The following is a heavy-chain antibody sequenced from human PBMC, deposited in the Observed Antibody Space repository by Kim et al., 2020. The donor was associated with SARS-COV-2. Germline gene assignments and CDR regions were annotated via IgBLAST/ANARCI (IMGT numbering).Heavy chain of an antibody. D-gene: IGHD3-10*02. CDR2: IKRIIDGGTT. CDR1: GFTFSNAW. V-gene: IGHV3-15*01. J-gene: IGHJ4*02. CDR3: VPHVMLWESSFDY. Sequence: GGSLRLSCATSGFTFSNAWVSWVRQVPGKGLEWVGRIKRIIDGGTTDYAAPVKGRFSISRDDSKNTLYLQMNSLKIEDTAVYYCVPHVMLWESSFDYWGQGTLVTVSS.